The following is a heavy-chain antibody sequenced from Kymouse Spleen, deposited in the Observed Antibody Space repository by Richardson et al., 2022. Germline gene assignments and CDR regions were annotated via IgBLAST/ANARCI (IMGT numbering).Heavy chain of an antibody. V-gene: IGHV3-30*18. Sequence: QVQLVESGGGVVQPGRSLRLSCAASGFTFSSYGMHWVRQAPGKGLEWVAVISYDGSNKYYADSVKGRFTISRDNSKNTLYLQMNSLRAEDTAVYYCAKDGDCSSTSCYYYYYYGMDVWGQGTTVTVSS. J-gene: IGHJ6*02. CDR1: GFTFSSYG. CDR3: AKDGDCSSTSCYYYYYYGMDV. CDR2: ISYDGSNK. D-gene: IGHD2-2*02.